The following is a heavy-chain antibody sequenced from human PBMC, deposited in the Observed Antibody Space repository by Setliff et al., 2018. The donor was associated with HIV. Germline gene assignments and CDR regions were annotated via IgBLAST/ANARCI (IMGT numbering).Heavy chain of an antibody. CDR3: ARDRTPKRGYTYREPDFDS. V-gene: IGHV1-3*04. J-gene: IGHJ4*02. Sequence: ASVKVSCKASGYTFTSHTIHWVRQAPGQGLEWMGWINTANGNTKYSQKFQDRVTINRDTSASTGYMEVNSLRPEDTAVYYCARDRTPKRGYTYREPDFDSWGQGTLVTVSS. CDR2: INTANGNT. D-gene: IGHD3-22*01. CDR1: GYTFTSHT.